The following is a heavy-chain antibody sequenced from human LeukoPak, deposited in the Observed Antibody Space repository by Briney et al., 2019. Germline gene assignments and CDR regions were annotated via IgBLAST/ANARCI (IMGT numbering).Heavy chain of an antibody. J-gene: IGHJ4*02. CDR3: AKDLGPGSMATSPGFDY. Sequence: GGPLRLSCAASGFTFDDYAMHWVRQAPGKGLEWVSGISWNSGSIGYADSVKGRFTISRDNAKTSLYLQMNSLRAEDTALYYCAKDLGPGSMATSPGFDYWGQGTLVTVSS. CDR1: GFTFDDYA. CDR2: ISWNSGSI. D-gene: IGHD5-24*01. V-gene: IGHV3-9*01.